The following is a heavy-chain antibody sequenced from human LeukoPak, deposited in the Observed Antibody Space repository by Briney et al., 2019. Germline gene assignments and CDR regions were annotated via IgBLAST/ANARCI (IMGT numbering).Heavy chain of an antibody. CDR3: ARSSDSSGYYDYFDY. J-gene: IGHJ4*02. V-gene: IGHV5-51*01. Sequence: GESLKISCKGSGYSFTSYWIGWVRQMPGKGLEWMAVIYPGDSDTKYGPSFQGHVTISADSSSSTAYLQWSSLKASDTAMYYCARSSDSSGYYDYFDYWGQGTLVTVSS. CDR2: IYPGDSDT. CDR1: GYSFTSYW. D-gene: IGHD3-22*01.